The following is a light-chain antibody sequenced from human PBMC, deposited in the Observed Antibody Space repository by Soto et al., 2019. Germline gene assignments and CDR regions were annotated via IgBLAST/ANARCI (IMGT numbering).Light chain of an antibody. CDR1: QSLSSSY. J-gene: IGKJ1*01. CDR2: GAS. CDR3: QQYGSSLTWT. Sequence: FLLTQSPGTLSLSPGERATLSCRASQSLSSSYLAWYQQKPGQAPRLLIYGASSRATGIPDRFSGSGSGTDFTLTISRLEPEDFAVYYCQQYGSSLTWTFGQGTKVDIK. V-gene: IGKV3-20*01.